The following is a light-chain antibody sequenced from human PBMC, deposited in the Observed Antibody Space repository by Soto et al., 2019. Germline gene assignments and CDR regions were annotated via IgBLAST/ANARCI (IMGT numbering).Light chain of an antibody. CDR3: QQYNVWPLT. CDR1: QSVSSN. J-gene: IGKJ4*01. V-gene: IGKV3-15*01. CDR2: FAS. Sequence: EIVMTQSPATLSVSPGERATLSCRASQSVSSNLAWYQQKTGQTPKLLIYFASTRATGIPARFSGSGSKTEFTLTISSLQSEDFAVYYCQQYNVWPLTFGGGTKVEFK.